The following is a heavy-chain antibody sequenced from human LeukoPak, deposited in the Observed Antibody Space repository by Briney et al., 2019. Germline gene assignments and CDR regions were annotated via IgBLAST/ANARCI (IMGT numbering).Heavy chain of an antibody. CDR1: GYTFTSYG. D-gene: IGHD2-15*01. CDR2: ISAYNGNT. Sequence: GASVKVSCKASGYTFTSYGISWVRQAPGQGLEWMGWISAYNGNTNYAQKLQGRVTMTRDTSTSTVYMELSSLRSEDTAVYYCARGGLLAAIGNYYYYYGMDVWGQGTTVTVSS. V-gene: IGHV1-18*01. CDR3: ARGGLLAAIGNYYYYYGMDV. J-gene: IGHJ6*02.